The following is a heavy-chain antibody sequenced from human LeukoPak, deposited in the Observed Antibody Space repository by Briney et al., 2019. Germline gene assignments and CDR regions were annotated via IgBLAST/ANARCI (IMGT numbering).Heavy chain of an antibody. CDR3: ARQSIAVAGPFEY. D-gene: IGHD6-19*01. CDR2: IYPDDSDT. CDR1: GYSFTTYR. J-gene: IGHJ4*02. Sequence: GESLKISCKFSGYSFTTYRIGWVRQMPGKGLEWMGIIYPDDSDTRYSPSFQGQVTISADKSISAAYLQWSSLKASDTAMYYCARQSIAVAGPFEYWGQGTLVTVSS. V-gene: IGHV5-51*01.